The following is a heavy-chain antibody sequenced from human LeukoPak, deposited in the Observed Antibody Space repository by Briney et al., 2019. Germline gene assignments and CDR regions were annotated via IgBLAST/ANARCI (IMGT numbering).Heavy chain of an antibody. V-gene: IGHV4-34*01. D-gene: IGHD2-8*01. CDR3: ARGVRYCTNGVCYMGYYYYYMDV. CDR1: GGSLSGYY. Sequence: SETLSLTCAVYGGSLSGYYWSWIRQPPGKGLEWIGEINHSGSTNYNPSLKSRVTISVDTSKNQFSLKLSSVTAADTAVYYCARGVRYCTNGVCYMGYYYYYMDVWGKGTTVTVSS. J-gene: IGHJ6*03. CDR2: INHSGST.